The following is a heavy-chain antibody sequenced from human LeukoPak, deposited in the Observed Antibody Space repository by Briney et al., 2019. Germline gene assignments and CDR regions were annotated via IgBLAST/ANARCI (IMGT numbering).Heavy chain of an antibody. D-gene: IGHD3-22*01. V-gene: IGHV3-23*01. CDR2: ISGSGGST. CDR3: AKADDSSGYYISLFDY. CDR1: GFTFSSYA. J-gene: IGHJ4*02. Sequence: GRSLRLSCAASGFTFSSYAMSWVRQAPGKGLEWVSAISGSGGSTYYADSVKGRFTISRDNSKNTLYLQMNSLRAEDTAVYYCAKADDSSGYYISLFDYWGQGTLVTVSS.